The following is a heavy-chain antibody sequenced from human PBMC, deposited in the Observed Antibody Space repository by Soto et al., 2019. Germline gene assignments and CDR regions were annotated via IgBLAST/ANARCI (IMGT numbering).Heavy chain of an antibody. V-gene: IGHV4-39*01. CDR1: GGCISSSSYD. CDR3: ARRFFRPAPAMVYYFDY. Sequence: EPLSITATDAGGCISSSSYDWGWIRQPPGKGLEWIGSIYYSGSTYYNPSLKSRVTISVDTSKNQFSLKLSSVTAADTAVYYCARRFFRPAPAMVYYFDYWGQGTLVTVSS. CDR2: IYYSGST. D-gene: IGHD5-18*01. J-gene: IGHJ4*02.